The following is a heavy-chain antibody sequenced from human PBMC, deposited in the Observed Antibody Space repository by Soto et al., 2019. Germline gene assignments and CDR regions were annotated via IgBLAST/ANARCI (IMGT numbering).Heavy chain of an antibody. CDR3: ARPPGYISDWYYFDL. CDR2: ISPKSGGT. Sequence: QVQLVQSGAEVKKPGASVKVSCEASGYSFIDYYIHWVRQAPGQGFEWMGRISPKSGGTNYAQKFEGRVTMTWDTSLNTAYMELSSLISEDTAVYYCARPPGYISDWYYFDLWGQGTQVTVSS. D-gene: IGHD3-9*01. J-gene: IGHJ4*02. CDR1: GYSFIDYY. V-gene: IGHV1-2*02.